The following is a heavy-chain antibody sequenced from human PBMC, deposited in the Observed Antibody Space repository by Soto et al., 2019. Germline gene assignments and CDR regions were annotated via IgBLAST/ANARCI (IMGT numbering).Heavy chain of an antibody. J-gene: IGHJ5*02. CDR1: GFTFSSYG. CDR3: ARSDIVVVPAAPFGP. V-gene: IGHV3-33*01. Sequence: GGSLRLSCAASGFTFSSYGMHWVRQAPGKGLEWVAVIWYDGSNKYYADSVKGRFTISRDNSKNTLYLQMNSLRAEDTAVYYCARSDIVVVPAAPFGPWGQGTLVTVSS. D-gene: IGHD2-2*01. CDR2: IWYDGSNK.